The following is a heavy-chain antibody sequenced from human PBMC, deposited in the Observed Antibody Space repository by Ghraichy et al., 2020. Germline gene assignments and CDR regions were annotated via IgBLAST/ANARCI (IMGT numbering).Heavy chain of an antibody. V-gene: IGHV4-39*01. CDR1: GGSISSSSYY. J-gene: IGHJ6*02. Sequence: SETLSLTCTVSGGSISSSSYYWGWIRQPPGKGLEWIGSIYYSGSTYYNPSLKSRVTISVDTSKNQFSLKLSSVTAADTAVYYCAGFHTAMVSGIAAANYYYGMDVWGQGTTVTVSS. D-gene: IGHD6-13*01. CDR3: AGFHTAMVSGIAAANYYYGMDV. CDR2: IYYSGST.